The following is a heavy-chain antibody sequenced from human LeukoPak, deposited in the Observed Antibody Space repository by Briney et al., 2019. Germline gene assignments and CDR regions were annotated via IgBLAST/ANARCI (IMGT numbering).Heavy chain of an antibody. CDR3: AREMECSGGSCYPSNDY. CDR1: GYTFTGYY. J-gene: IGHJ4*02. D-gene: IGHD2-15*01. CDR2: INPNSGGT. Sequence: ASVKVSCKASGYTFTGYYMHWVRQAPGQGLEWMGWINPNSGGTNYAQEFQGRVTMTRDTSISTAYMELSRLRSDDTAVYYCAREMECSGGSCYPSNDYWGQGTLVTVSS. V-gene: IGHV1-2*02.